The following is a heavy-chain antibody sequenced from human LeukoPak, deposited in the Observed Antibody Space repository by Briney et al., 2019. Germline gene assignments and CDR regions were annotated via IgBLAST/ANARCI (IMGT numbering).Heavy chain of an antibody. D-gene: IGHD3-9*01. Sequence: GGSLRLSCAGSGFSVSSHYMSWVRQAPGKGLEWVAVIYSGENTEYADSVKGRFTISRDNSKNTLYLQLNSLRDEDTAVYYCARDSGPFDYLLSFDYWGQGTLVTVSS. CDR3: ARDSGPFDYLLSFDY. V-gene: IGHV3-66*01. CDR2: IYSGENT. J-gene: IGHJ4*02. CDR1: GFSVSSHY.